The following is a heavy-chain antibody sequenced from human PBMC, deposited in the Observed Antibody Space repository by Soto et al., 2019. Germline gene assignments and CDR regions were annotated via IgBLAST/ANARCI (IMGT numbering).Heavy chain of an antibody. V-gene: IGHV1-18*01. D-gene: IGHD6-19*01. CDR1: GYTFVSYG. Sequence: QVQLVQSGAEVKEPGASVKVSCKASGYTFVSYGISWVRQAPGQGLEWMGWISPYNDNTKYAEKFQGRVTMTTDTTTSTVYMELRSLRSDDAAVYYGSRDAQKGLVAAFDIWGQGTMVTVSS. J-gene: IGHJ3*02. CDR3: SRDAQKGLVAAFDI. CDR2: ISPYNDNT.